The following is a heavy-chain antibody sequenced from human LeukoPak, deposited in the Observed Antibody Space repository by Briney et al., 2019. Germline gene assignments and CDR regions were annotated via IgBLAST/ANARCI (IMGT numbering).Heavy chain of an antibody. CDR1: GGTFSSYA. Sequence: ASVTVSCKASGGTFSSYAISWVRQAPGQGLEWMGRIIPILGIANYAQKFQGRVTITADKSTSTAYMELSSLRSEDTAVYYRASAYYDSSGYYPLDFDYWGQGTLVTVSS. J-gene: IGHJ4*02. CDR2: IIPILGIA. D-gene: IGHD3-22*01. V-gene: IGHV1-69*04. CDR3: ASAYYDSSGYYPLDFDY.